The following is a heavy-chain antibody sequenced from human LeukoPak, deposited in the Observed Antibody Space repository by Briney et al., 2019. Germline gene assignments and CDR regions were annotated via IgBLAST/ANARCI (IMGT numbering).Heavy chain of an antibody. CDR3: AREEGIVVVVARSSAFDI. J-gene: IGHJ3*02. Sequence: ASVKVSCKASGYTFTGYFMHWVRQAPGQGLEWMGWINPNSGGTNYAQKFQGRVTLTRDTSISTAYMELSRLRSDDTAVYYCAREEGIVVVVARSSAFDIWGQGAMVTVSS. D-gene: IGHD2-15*01. CDR1: GYTFTGYF. V-gene: IGHV1-2*02. CDR2: INPNSGGT.